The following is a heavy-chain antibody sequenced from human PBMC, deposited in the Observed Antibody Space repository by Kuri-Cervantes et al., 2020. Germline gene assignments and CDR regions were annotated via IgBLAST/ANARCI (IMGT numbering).Heavy chain of an antibody. CDR3: AGGLMAEWGLFDY. V-gene: IGHV4-61*02. Sequence: SETLSLTCTVSGGSISSGSYYWSWIRQPAGKGLEWIGRIYTSGSANYNPSLKSRVTISVDTSKNQFSLKLSSVTAADTAVYYCAGGLMAEWGLFDYWGQGTLVTVSS. CDR2: IYTSGSA. D-gene: IGHD1-26*01. J-gene: IGHJ4*02. CDR1: GGSISSGSYY.